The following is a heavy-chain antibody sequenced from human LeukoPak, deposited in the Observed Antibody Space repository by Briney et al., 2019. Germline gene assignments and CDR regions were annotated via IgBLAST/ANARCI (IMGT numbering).Heavy chain of an antibody. Sequence: SETLSLTCTVSGGSISSYYWSWIRQSPGKGLEWIGYIHNSGRTNYNPSLKSRVTGFVDTSKSQVSLRLSSVTAADTAVYYCARHGTISSESYFDYWGQGALVTVSS. D-gene: IGHD1-14*01. V-gene: IGHV4-59*08. CDR1: GGSISSYY. CDR3: ARHGTISSESYFDY. CDR2: IHNSGRT. J-gene: IGHJ4*02.